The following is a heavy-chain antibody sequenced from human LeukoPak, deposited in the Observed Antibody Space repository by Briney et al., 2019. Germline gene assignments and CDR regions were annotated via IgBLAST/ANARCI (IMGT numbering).Heavy chain of an antibody. CDR3: ARIGGSSPIDY. J-gene: IGHJ4*02. V-gene: IGHV3-23*01. CDR1: AFTFSSYA. CDR2: ISGNGAVT. Sequence: GGSLRLSCAASAFTFSSYAMSWVRQAPGKGLEWVSAISGNGAVTFYTDSVRGRFTISKDNSKNTLYLQMNSLRAEGTAVYYCARIGGSSPIDYWGQGTLVTVSS. D-gene: IGHD2-15*01.